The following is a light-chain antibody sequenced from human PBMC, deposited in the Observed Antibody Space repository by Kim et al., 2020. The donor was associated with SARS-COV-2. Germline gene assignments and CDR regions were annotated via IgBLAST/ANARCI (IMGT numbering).Light chain of an antibody. CDR3: SSYGNSTLV. Sequence: PGQSVTTSCTGTNSTIGNNILVSWYQQPPGSAPKLLIYEVSHRSSGVPARFSGSKSGNTASLTISGLQAEDEGDYYCSSYGNSTLVFGGGTQLTVL. J-gene: IGLJ3*02. V-gene: IGLV2-18*02. CDR1: NSTIGNNIL. CDR2: EVS.